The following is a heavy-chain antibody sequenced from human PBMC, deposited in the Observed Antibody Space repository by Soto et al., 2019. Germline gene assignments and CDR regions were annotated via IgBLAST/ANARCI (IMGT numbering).Heavy chain of an antibody. D-gene: IGHD3-10*01. CDR3: AKDLIRGDGYEDPDY. Sequence: QVLLQESGPQLVNPSQPLSLTCTVSGGPVRDAYSYWTWIRQPPGKGLEWMGYLSYTGSTYYNPSLRNRASISVDESSNHLSLRLSSVTAADTAVYYCAKDLIRGDGYEDPDYWGQGTLVTVSS. J-gene: IGHJ4*02. V-gene: IGHV4-30-4*01. CDR1: GGPVRDAYSY. CDR2: LSYTGST.